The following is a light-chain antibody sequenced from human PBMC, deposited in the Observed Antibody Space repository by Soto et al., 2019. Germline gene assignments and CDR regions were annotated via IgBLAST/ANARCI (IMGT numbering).Light chain of an antibody. CDR2: DAS. V-gene: IGKV1-5*01. Sequence: DIQMTQSPSTLSASAGDTVTITCRASQSISTWLAWYQQKPGKAPKLLIFDASSLKSGVPSRFSGGGSGTEFTLTISSLQPDDFAPYYCQQYDSYSWTFGQGTKLEIK. J-gene: IGKJ1*01. CDR3: QQYDSYSWT. CDR1: QSISTW.